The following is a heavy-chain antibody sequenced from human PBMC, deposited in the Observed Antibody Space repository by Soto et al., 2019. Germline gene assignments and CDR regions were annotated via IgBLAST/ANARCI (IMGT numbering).Heavy chain of an antibody. CDR2: MNPNSGNT. V-gene: IGHV1-8*01. CDR3: ARAYSSSSVGGYYYGMDV. J-gene: IGHJ6*02. Sequence: ASLKGSCKTSGYTLLSYDTTRVRQATGQGLEWMGWMNPNSGNTGYAQKFQGRVTMTRNTSISTAYMELSSPRSEDTAVYYCARAYSSSSVGGYYYGMDVWGQGTTVTVSS. CDR1: GYTLLSYD. D-gene: IGHD6-6*01.